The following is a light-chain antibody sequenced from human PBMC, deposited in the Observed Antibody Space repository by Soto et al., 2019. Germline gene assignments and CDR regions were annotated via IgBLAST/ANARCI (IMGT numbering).Light chain of an antibody. Sequence: EIVMTQSPATLSLSPGERATLSCRASQSVSSNLAWYQQKPGQVPRLLIYGASTRATGIPARFSGSGSGTEFTLTISGLQPDDFASYYCQQYNTYFSLTFGGGTKVDIK. CDR2: GAS. J-gene: IGKJ4*01. V-gene: IGKV3-15*01. CDR3: QQYNTYFSLT. CDR1: QSVSSN.